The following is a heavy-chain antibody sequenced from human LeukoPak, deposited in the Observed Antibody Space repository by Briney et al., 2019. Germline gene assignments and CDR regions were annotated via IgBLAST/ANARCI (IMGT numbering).Heavy chain of an antibody. CDR3: AKDWTPHNRVYDCLDA. Sequence: EGSLRLSCVGSGFAFGVHAMSWVRQAPGRGPEWVATIGSGADLFYAESVKGRFTISRDDPRNTVWLQMNSLRAEDTALYYCAKDWTPHNRVYDCLDAWGQGTQVTVSS. CDR1: GFAFGVHA. V-gene: IGHV3-23*01. CDR2: IGSGADL. J-gene: IGHJ5*02. D-gene: IGHD3-16*01.